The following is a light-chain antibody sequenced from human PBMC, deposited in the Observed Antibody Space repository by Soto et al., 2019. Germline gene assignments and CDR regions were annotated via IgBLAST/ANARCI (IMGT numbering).Light chain of an antibody. V-gene: IGLV2-14*01. CDR1: SSDVGGYNY. Sequence: QSVLTQPASVSGSPGQSITISCTGTSSDVGGYNYVSWYQQHPGTAPKLMIFEVSNRPSGVSNRFSGSKSGNTASLTISGLQAEDEADYYCSSFTSSSTLVVFGGGTKLTVL. CDR3: SSFTSSSTLVV. CDR2: EVS. J-gene: IGLJ2*01.